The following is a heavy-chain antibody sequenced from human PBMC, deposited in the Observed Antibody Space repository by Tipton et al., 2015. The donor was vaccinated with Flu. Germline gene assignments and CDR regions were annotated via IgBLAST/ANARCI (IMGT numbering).Heavy chain of an antibody. CDR1: GYTFTSYG. D-gene: IGHD3-9*01. CDR3: ARDNFDWLLVLDYDYGMDV. Sequence: QSGAEVKKPGASVKVSCKASGYTFTSYGISWVRQAPGQGLEWMGWISAYNGNTNYAQKLQGRVTMTTDTSTGTAYMELRSLRSDDTAVYYCARDNFDWLLVLDYDYGMDVWGQGTTVTVSS. J-gene: IGHJ6*02. V-gene: IGHV1-18*01. CDR2: ISAYNGNT.